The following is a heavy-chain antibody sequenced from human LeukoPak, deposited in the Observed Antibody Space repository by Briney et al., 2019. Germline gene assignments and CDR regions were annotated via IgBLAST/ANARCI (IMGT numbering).Heavy chain of an antibody. CDR3: AELGITMIGGV. CDR1: AFIFSSYG. CDR2: ISGSGSST. J-gene: IGHJ6*04. V-gene: IGHV3-23*01. Sequence: GGSLRLSCAASAFIFSSYGMSWVRQAPGKGLEWVSHISGSGSSTYYADSVKGRFTISRDNAKNSLYLQMTSLRAEDTAVYYCAELGITMIGGVWGKGTTVTISS. D-gene: IGHD3-10*02.